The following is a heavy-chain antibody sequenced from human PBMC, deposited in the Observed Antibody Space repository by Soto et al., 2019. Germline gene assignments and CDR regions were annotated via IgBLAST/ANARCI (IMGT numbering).Heavy chain of an antibody. V-gene: IGHV4-30-4*01. J-gene: IGHJ4*02. CDR2: ISYSGST. CDR1: GGSISSGDYY. Sequence: SETLSLTCTVSGGSISSGDYYWSWIRQPPGKGLEWIAFISYSGSTYYNPSLQSRVAMSVDTSRNQFSLRLSSVPAADTAVYYCATMGTTTGSYYFYYWGQGTLVTVSS. D-gene: IGHD1-26*01. CDR3: ATMGTTTGSYYFYY.